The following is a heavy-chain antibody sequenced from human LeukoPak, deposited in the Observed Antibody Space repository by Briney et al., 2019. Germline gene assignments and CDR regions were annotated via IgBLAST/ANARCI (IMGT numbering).Heavy chain of an antibody. D-gene: IGHD6-13*01. CDR2: IKQDGSEK. CDR1: GFTFSSYW. V-gene: IGHV3-7*01. CDR3: ARELSIAAVGNAFDI. Sequence: GGSLRLSCAASGFTFSSYWMSWVRQAPGKGLEWVANIKQDGSEKYYVDSVKGRFTISRDNAKNSLYLQMNSLGAEDTAVYYCARELSIAAVGNAFDIWGQGTMVTVSS. J-gene: IGHJ3*02.